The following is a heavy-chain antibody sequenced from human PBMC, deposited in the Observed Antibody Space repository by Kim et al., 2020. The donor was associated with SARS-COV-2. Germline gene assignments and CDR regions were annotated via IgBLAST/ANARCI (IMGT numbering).Heavy chain of an antibody. CDR3: ARKRSDGGWYGPFDY. CDR2: INAGNGNT. D-gene: IGHD6-19*01. J-gene: IGHJ4*02. CDR1: GYTFTTYA. Sequence: ASVKVSCKTSGYTFTTYAMHWVRQAPGQRLEWMGWINAGNGNTKYSQKFQGRVTITRDTSASTAYMELSSLRSEDTAVYYCARKRSDGGWYGPFDYWGQGTLVTVSS. V-gene: IGHV1-3*01.